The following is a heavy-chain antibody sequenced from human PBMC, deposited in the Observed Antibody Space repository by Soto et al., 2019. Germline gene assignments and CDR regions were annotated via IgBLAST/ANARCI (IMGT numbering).Heavy chain of an antibody. CDR3: AREFRGYYYDSSGTTPGAPIFDY. V-gene: IGHV3-30*04. CDR1: GFTFSSYA. CDR2: ISYDGSNK. J-gene: IGHJ4*02. Sequence: GGSLRLSCAASGFTFSSYAMHWVRQAPGKGLEWVAVISYDGSNKYYADSVKGRFTISRDNSKNTLYLQMNSLRAEDTAVYYCAREFRGYYYDSSGTTPGAPIFDYWGQGTLVTVSS. D-gene: IGHD3-22*01.